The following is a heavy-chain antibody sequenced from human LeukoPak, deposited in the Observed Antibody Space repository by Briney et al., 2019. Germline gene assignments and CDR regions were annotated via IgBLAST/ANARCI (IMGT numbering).Heavy chain of an antibody. V-gene: IGHV1-46*01. CDR1: GYTFTNYY. D-gene: IGHD2-2*01. CDR2: IDPSGGST. J-gene: IGHJ4*02. Sequence: ASVKVSCKASGYTFTNYYIHWVRQAPGRGLEWMGIIDPSGGSTSYPQKFQGRVTMTGDTSTSTVYMELSSLRFEDTAVYYCVRGGCSSATCQGVPWVYWGQGTLVTVSS. CDR3: VRGGCSSATCQGVPWVY.